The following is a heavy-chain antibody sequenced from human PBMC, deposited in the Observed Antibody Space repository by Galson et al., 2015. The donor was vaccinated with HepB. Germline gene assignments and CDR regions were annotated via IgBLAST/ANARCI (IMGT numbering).Heavy chain of an antibody. J-gene: IGHJ6*02. D-gene: IGHD2-8*01. V-gene: IGHV1-3*01. CDR2: INAGNGNT. CDR1: GYTFTSYA. Sequence: SVKVSCKASGYTFTSYAMHWVRQAPGQRLEWMGWINAGNGNTKYSQKFQGRVTITRDTSASTAYMELSSLRSEDTAVYYCARISSGVYYYYGMDVWGQGTTVTVSS. CDR3: ARISSGVYYYYGMDV.